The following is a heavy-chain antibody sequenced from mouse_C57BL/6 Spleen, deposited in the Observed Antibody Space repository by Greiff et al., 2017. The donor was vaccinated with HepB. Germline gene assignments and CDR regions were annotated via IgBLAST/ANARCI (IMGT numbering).Heavy chain of an antibody. V-gene: IGHV2-2*01. CDR2: IWSGGST. D-gene: IGHD2-5*01. CDR1: GFSLTSYG. Sequence: VQLKQSGPGLVQPSQSLSITCTVSGFSLTSYGVHWVRQSPGKGLEWLGVIWSGGSTDYNAAFISRLSISKDNSKSQVFFKMNSLQADDTAIYYCARTADYSNLHWYFDVWGTGTTVTVSS. J-gene: IGHJ1*03. CDR3: ARTADYSNLHWYFDV.